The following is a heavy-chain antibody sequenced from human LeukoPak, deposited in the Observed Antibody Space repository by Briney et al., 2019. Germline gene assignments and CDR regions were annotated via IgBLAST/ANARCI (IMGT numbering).Heavy chain of an antibody. Sequence: PGGSLRLSCAASGFTFSDYYMSWIRQAPGKGLEWVSHIGSSGITIYYADSVKGRFTISRDNAKNSLYLQMNSLRAEDTAVYYCAREGPVAVAHNFDYWGRGTLVTVSS. CDR1: GFTFSDYY. CDR2: IGSSGITI. D-gene: IGHD6-19*01. V-gene: IGHV3-11*01. CDR3: AREGPVAVAHNFDY. J-gene: IGHJ4*02.